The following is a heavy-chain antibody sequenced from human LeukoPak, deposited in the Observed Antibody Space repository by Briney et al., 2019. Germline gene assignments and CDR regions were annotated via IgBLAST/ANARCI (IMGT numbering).Heavy chain of an antibody. V-gene: IGHV4-34*01. J-gene: IGHJ4*02. CDR2: INHSGST. CDR1: GGSFNGYY. D-gene: IGHD3-16*01. CDR3: ARQSFWGNINIDY. Sequence: SETLSLTCAVYGGSFNGYYWSWIRQPPGKGLEWIGEINHSGSTNYNPSLKSRVTISVDTSKNQFSLKLSSVTAADTAVYYCARQSFWGNINIDYWGQGTLVTVSS.